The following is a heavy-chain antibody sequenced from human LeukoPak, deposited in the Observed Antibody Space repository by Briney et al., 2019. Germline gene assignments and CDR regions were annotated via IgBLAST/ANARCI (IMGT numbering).Heavy chain of an antibody. D-gene: IGHD3-16*01. Sequence: SETLSLTCTVSGGSISSSSYYWGWIRQPPGKGLEWIGSIYYSGSTYYNPSLKSRVTISVDTSKNQFSLKLSSVTAADTAVYYCARLITYWGNYYYMDVWGKGTTVTVSS. V-gene: IGHV4-39*01. CDR1: GGSISSSSYY. CDR2: IYYSGST. CDR3: ARLITYWGNYYYMDV. J-gene: IGHJ6*03.